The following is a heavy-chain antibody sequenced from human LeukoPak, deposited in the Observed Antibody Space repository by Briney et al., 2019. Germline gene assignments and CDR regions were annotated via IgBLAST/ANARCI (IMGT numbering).Heavy chain of an antibody. CDR2: ISAYNGNT. CDR1: GYTFNSYG. V-gene: IGHV1-18*01. CDR3: ARDLGYSSSSATPLDY. Sequence: WASVKVSCKASGYTFNSYGISWVRQAPGQGLEWMGWISAYNGNTNYAQKLQGRVTMTTDTSTSTAYMELRSLRSDDTAVYYCARDLGYSSSSATPLDYWGQGTLVTVSS. J-gene: IGHJ4*02. D-gene: IGHD6-6*01.